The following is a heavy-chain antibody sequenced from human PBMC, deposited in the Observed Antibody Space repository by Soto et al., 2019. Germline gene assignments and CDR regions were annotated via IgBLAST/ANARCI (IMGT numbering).Heavy chain of an antibody. Sequence: GGSLRLSCAASGFTFSSYAMSWVRQAPGKGPEWVSAISGSGGSTYYADSAKGRFTISRDNSKNTLSLQMNSLRAEDTAVYYCATHSSGWYWFDYWGQGTLVTVSS. J-gene: IGHJ4*02. V-gene: IGHV3-23*01. CDR3: ATHSSGWYWFDY. CDR1: GFTFSSYA. CDR2: ISGSGGST. D-gene: IGHD6-19*01.